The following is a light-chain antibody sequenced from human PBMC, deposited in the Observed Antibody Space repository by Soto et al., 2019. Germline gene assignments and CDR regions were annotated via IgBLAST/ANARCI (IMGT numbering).Light chain of an antibody. CDR2: TAS. Sequence: DIQMTQSPSSVSASVGDRVTISCRASQGIGSWLAWYQQKPGKAPKLLISTASSLQSGVPSRFGGSGSGTDFTLTISSLRPEDFATYYCQQGNSFPLTFGGGTKVEIK. CDR3: QQGNSFPLT. J-gene: IGKJ4*01. CDR1: QGIGSW. V-gene: IGKV1-12*01.